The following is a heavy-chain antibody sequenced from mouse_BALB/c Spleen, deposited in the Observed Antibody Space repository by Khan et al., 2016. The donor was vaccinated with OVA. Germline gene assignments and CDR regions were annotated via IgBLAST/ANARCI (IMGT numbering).Heavy chain of an antibody. Sequence: EVELVESGGGLVKPGGSLKLSYAASGFTFSDYYMYWVRQTPEKRLEWVATISDGGSYTYYPDSVKGRFTISRDDAKNNLYLQMNSLKSEDTAMYNWARGYYGDPFAYWGQGTLVTVSA. V-gene: IGHV5-4*02. CDR3: ARGYYGDPFAY. D-gene: IGHD2-13*01. J-gene: IGHJ3*01. CDR2: ISDGGSYT. CDR1: GFTFSDYY.